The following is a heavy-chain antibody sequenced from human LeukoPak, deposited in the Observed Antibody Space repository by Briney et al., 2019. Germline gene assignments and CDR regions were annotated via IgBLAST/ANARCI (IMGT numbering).Heavy chain of an antibody. CDR3: AREGDGYNGVFDY. Sequence: SVTVSFTSSVCTFINYAISWVGQARGQGGEGMGVIIPIFGTANYSPKFQVRVTITTDESTSTAYMELSSLRSEDTAVYYCAREGDGYNGVFDYWGQGTLVTVSS. V-gene: IGHV1-69*05. D-gene: IGHD5-24*01. CDR2: IIPIFGTA. J-gene: IGHJ4*02. CDR1: VCTFINYA.